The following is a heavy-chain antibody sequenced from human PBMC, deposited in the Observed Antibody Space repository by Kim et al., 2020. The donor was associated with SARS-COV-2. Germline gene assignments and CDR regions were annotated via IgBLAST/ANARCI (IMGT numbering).Heavy chain of an antibody. J-gene: IGHJ5*02. CDR2: INSDGSST. CDR3: VREPAS. CDR1: GFSFSDYY. Sequence: GGSLRLSCAASGFSFSDYYMNWIRQAPGKGLEWVAYINSDGSSTEYADSVNGRFTISRDTAKKSLSLQMNRLTPEDTAVYYCVREPASWGQGTRVTVPS. V-gene: IGHV3-11*01.